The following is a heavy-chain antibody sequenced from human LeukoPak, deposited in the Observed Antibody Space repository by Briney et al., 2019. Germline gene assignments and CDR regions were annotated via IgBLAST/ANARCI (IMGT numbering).Heavy chain of an antibody. Sequence: TGGSLRLSCAASGFTFSSYAMSWVRQAPGKGLEWVSAITGSGGTTYYADSVKGRFTISRDNSKNTLYLQMNSLRGEDTALYYCANQPKNGIAVAGPGRGQGTLVTVSS. CDR1: GFTFSSYA. J-gene: IGHJ4*02. V-gene: IGHV3-23*01. CDR2: ITGSGGTT. D-gene: IGHD6-19*01. CDR3: ANQPKNGIAVAGPG.